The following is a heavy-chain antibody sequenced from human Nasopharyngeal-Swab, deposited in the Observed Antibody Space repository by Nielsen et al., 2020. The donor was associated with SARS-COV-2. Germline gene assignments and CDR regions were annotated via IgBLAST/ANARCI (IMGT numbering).Heavy chain of an antibody. Sequence: GESLKISCAASGFTFDDYGMSWVRQVPGKGLEWVSGINWNGGSTGYADSVKGRFTISRDNAKNSLYLQMNSLGAEDTALYHCARDRTARPVGHYHYAMDVWGQGTTVTVSS. D-gene: IGHD2-21*02. CDR3: ARDRTARPVGHYHYAMDV. CDR1: GFTFDDYG. CDR2: INWNGGST. J-gene: IGHJ6*02. V-gene: IGHV3-20*01.